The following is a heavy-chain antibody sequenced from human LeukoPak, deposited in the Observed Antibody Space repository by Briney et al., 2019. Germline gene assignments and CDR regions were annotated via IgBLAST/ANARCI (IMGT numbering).Heavy chain of an antibody. J-gene: IGHJ4*02. CDR2: INPNSGGT. Sequence: GASVKVSCKASGYTFTGYYMHWLRQAPGQGLEWMGWINPNSGGTNYAQKFQGRVTMTRDTSISTAYMELSRLRSDDTAVYYCARQPTKYYDFWSGLKQWLVMDFDYWGQGTLVTVSS. V-gene: IGHV1-2*02. CDR1: GYTFTGYY. CDR3: ARQPTKYYDFWSGLKQWLVMDFDY. D-gene: IGHD3-3*01.